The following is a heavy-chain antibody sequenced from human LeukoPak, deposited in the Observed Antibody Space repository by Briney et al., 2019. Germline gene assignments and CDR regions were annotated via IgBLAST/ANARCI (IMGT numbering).Heavy chain of an antibody. V-gene: IGHV3-48*01. Sequence: GGSLRLSCAASGFTFSSYSMNWVRQAPGKGLEWISYIGISSGNTKYADSVKGRFTISGDKAKNSVYIQMNSLRVKDTAVYYCARDTKYAFDNWGQGTLVTVSS. CDR1: GFTFSSYS. D-gene: IGHD2-2*01. CDR2: IGISSGNT. J-gene: IGHJ4*02. CDR3: ARDTKYAFDN.